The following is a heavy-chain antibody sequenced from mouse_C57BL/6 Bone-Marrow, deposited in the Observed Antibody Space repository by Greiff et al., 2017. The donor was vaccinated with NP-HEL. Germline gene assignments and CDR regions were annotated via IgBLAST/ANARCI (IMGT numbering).Heavy chain of an antibody. CDR3: AKRGYGSSLYAMDY. Sequence: VHLVESGPGLVQPSQSLSITCTVSGFSLTSYGVHWVRQSPGKGLEWLGVIWRGGSTDYNAAFMSRLSITKDNSKSQVFFKMNSLQADDTAIYYCAKRGYGSSLYAMDYWGQGTSVTVSS. V-gene: IGHV2-5*01. CDR1: GFSLTSYG. CDR2: IWRGGST. D-gene: IGHD1-1*01. J-gene: IGHJ4*01.